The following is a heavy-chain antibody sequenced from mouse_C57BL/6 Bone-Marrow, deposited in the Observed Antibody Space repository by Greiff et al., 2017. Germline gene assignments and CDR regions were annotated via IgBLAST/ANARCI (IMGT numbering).Heavy chain of an antibody. CDR2: IDPEDGEN. J-gene: IGHJ2*01. CDR3: TRSLIYYGTNY. CDR1: GFNIKDYY. D-gene: IGHD1-1*01. V-gene: IGHV14-2*01. Sequence: EVQLMESGAELVKPGASVKLSCTASGFNIKDYYIHWVKQRNEQGLEWIGRIDPEDGENKYAPKFQDKATITADTSSNTAYLQLSSLTSEDTAVYYCTRSLIYYGTNYWGQGTTLTVSS.